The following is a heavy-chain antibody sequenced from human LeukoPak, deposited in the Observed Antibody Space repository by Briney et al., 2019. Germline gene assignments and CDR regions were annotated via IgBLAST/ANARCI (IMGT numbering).Heavy chain of an antibody. D-gene: IGHD3-10*01. Sequence: PGGSLRLSCAASGFTFSSYSMSWVRQAPGKGLEWVANIKQDGSGKYYLDSVKGRFTISRDNANNSLSLQMVNLRAEDTAVYYCATAARGQFSYFDYWGQGILVTVSS. V-gene: IGHV3-7*01. CDR3: ATAARGQFSYFDY. J-gene: IGHJ4*02. CDR2: IKQDGSGK. CDR1: GFTFSSYS.